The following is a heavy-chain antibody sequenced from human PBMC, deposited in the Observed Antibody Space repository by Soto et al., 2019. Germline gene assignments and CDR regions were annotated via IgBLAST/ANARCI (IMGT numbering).Heavy chain of an antibody. Sequence: PGGSLRLSCAASGFTFSSYAMSWVRQAPGKGLEWVSAISGSGGSTYYADSVKGRFTISRDNSKNTLYLQMNSLRAEDTAVYYCAKVQLRYFDWSYYFDYWGQGTLVTVSS. V-gene: IGHV3-23*01. CDR1: GFTFSSYA. CDR3: AKVQLRYFDWSYYFDY. J-gene: IGHJ4*02. D-gene: IGHD3-9*01. CDR2: ISGSGGST.